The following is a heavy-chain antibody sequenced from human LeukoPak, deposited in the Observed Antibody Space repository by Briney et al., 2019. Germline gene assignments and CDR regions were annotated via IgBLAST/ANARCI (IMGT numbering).Heavy chain of an antibody. CDR3: AREGRYDSSGYTY. J-gene: IGHJ4*02. CDR2: IYHSGST. V-gene: IGHV4-4*02. CDR1: GGSISSSNW. Sequence: SETLSLTCAVSGGSISSSNWWSWVRQPPGEGLEWIGEIYHSGSTNYNPSLKSRVTISVDKSKSQFSLKLSSVTAADTAVYYCAREGRYDSSGYTYWGQGTLVTVSS. D-gene: IGHD3-22*01.